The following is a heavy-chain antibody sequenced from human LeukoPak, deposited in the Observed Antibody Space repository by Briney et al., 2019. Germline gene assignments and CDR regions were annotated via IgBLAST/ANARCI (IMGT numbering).Heavy chain of an antibody. CDR3: ARDRNWNDASAFDI. Sequence: ASVKVSCKASGYTFTGYYMHWVRQAPGQGLEWMGWINPNSGGTNYAQKFQGRVTMTRDTSISTAYMELSRLRSDDTAVYYCARDRNWNDASAFDIWGQGTMVTVSS. D-gene: IGHD1-1*01. CDR1: GYTFTGYY. J-gene: IGHJ3*02. CDR2: INPNSGGT. V-gene: IGHV1-2*02.